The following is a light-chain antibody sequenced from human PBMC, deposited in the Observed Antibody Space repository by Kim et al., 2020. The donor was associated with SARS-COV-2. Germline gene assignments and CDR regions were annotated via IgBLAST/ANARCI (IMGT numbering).Light chain of an antibody. CDR3: QQYNRWPPYI. CDR2: GAS. Sequence: EIVMTQSPATLSVSPGERATLSCRASQSVTSNLAWYQQRPGQAPRLLIYGASIRATGIPDRFSGSGSGTEFTLTISSLQPEDFALYYCQQYNRWPPYIFGQGTNLEI. CDR1: QSVTSN. V-gene: IGKV3-15*01. J-gene: IGKJ2*01.